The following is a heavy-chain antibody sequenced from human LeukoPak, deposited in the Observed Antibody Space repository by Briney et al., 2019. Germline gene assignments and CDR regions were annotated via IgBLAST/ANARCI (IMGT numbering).Heavy chain of an antibody. CDR1: GFTFSSYA. CDR3: AKVSAHVLRFLEWSFDY. CDR2: INGNSHVT. V-gene: IGHV3-48*01. Sequence: PGGSLRLSCAASGFTFSSYAVSWVRQAPGKGPDWVSFINGNSHVTYYADSVKGRFTISRDNAKNSLYLQMNSLRAEDTAVYYCAKVSAHVLRFLEWSFDYWGQGTLVTVSS. J-gene: IGHJ4*02. D-gene: IGHD3-3*01.